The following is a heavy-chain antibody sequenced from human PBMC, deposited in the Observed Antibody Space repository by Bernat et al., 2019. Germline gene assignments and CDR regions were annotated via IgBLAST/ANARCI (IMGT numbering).Heavy chain of an antibody. CDR2: IYYSGST. J-gene: IGHJ6*02. D-gene: IGHD6-13*01. Sequence: QVQLQESGPGLVKPSETLSLTCTVSGGSISSYYWSWIRQPPGKGLEWIGYIYYSGSTNYNPSLKSRVTISVDTSKNQFSLKLSSVTAADTAVYYCARWAAAGYYYYGMDVWGQGTTVTVSS. CDR1: GGSISSYY. V-gene: IGHV4-59*08. CDR3: ARWAAAGYYYYGMDV.